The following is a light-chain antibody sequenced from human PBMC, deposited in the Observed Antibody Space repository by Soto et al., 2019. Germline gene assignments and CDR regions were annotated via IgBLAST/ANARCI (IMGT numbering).Light chain of an antibody. CDR2: GAS. J-gene: IGKJ3*01. Sequence: EIVLTQSPGTLSLSPGDSATLSCRASQSVSGSYLAWYQQKPGETTRLLIYGASSRATGIPARFSGSGAGTDFALVIRRLEPEDLAVYYFHQYGSSQLTFGPGTKVDI. CDR1: QSVSGSY. V-gene: IGKV3-20*01. CDR3: HQYGSSQLT.